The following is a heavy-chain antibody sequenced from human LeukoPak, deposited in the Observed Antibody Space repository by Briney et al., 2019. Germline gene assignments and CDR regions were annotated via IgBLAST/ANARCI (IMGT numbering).Heavy chain of an antibody. V-gene: IGHV3-7*01. J-gene: IGHJ6*03. Sequence: GGSRRLSCAASGSTFTSYWMRWVRQAPGKGLEWVAYIKQEGSEKYSVDSVKGRFTISRDNAKNSLYMQMNRLRAEDTAVYYCARVMSASVWRSYGSYYYYYYMDIWGKGTTVTVSS. D-gene: IGHD3-16*01. CDR1: GSTFTSYW. CDR2: IKQEGSEK. CDR3: ARVMSASVWRSYGSYYYYYYMDI.